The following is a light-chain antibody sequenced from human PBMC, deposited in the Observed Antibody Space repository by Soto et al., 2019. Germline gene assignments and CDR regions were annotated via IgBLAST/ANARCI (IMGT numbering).Light chain of an antibody. V-gene: IGLV2-11*01. CDR3: CSYPRSSAYV. J-gene: IGLJ1*01. Sequence: QSVLTQPRSVSGSPGQSVTISCTGTSSDVGGYNHVSWYQQNPGEAPKVMIFDVSKRPSGVPDRFSGSKSDNTASLTISGLQAEDEADYCCSYPRSSAYVFGAGTKVTVL. CDR1: SSDVGGYNH. CDR2: DVS.